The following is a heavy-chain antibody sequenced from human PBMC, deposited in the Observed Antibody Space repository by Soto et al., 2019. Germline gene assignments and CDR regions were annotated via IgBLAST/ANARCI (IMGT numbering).Heavy chain of an antibody. V-gene: IGHV4-38-2*01. CDR1: GYSISSGYY. D-gene: IGHD5-12*01. CDR2: IYHSGST. J-gene: IGHJ4*02. Sequence: SETLSLTCAVSGYSISSGYYWGWIRQPPGKGLEWIGSIYHSGSTYYNPSLKSRVTISVDTSKNQFSLKLSSVTAAGTAVYYCSGMATDPYYFDYWGQGTLVTVSS. CDR3: SGMATDPYYFDY.